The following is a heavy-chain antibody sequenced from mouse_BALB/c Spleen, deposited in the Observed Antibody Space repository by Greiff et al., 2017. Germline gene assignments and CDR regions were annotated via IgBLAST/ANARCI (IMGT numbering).Heavy chain of an antibody. D-gene: IGHD1-2*01. Sequence: EVQGVESGGGLVQPGGSRKLSCAASGFTFSSFGMHWVRQAPEKGLEWVAYISSGSSTIYYADTVKGRFTISRDNPKNTLFLQMTSLRSEDTAMYYCARRVTTTAAFAYWGQGTLVTVSA. CDR3: ARRVTTTAAFAY. J-gene: IGHJ3*01. CDR1: GFTFSSFG. CDR2: ISSGSSTI. V-gene: IGHV5-17*02.